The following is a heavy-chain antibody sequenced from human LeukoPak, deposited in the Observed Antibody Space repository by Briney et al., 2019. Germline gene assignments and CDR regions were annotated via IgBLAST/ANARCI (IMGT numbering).Heavy chain of an antibody. J-gene: IGHJ3*02. V-gene: IGHV4-59*01. CDR3: CYESLDT. D-gene: IGHD2-2*01. CDR2: IYYTGST. CDR1: GGSFGRYY. Sequence: PSETLSLTCTVSGGSFGRYYWSWIRQPPGKGLEWLGYIYYTGSTSYNPSLESRVTISLDTSRNQFSLKFYCAREEGDCDTVRCYESLDTWGQGTMVAVSS.